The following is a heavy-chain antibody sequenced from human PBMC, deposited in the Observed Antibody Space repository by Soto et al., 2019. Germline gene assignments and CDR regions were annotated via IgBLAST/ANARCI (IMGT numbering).Heavy chain of an antibody. V-gene: IGHV6-1*01. CDR2: TYYRSKWYN. CDR1: GDSVSSHNAA. CDR3: ARGSSLHYDFWSRQKPYYFDY. Sequence: PSQTLSLTCAISGDSVSSHNAAWNWIRHSPSRGLEWLGRTYYRSKWYNDYAVSVKSRITINPDTSKNQFSLQLNSVTPEDTAVYYCARGSSLHYDFWSRQKPYYFDYWGQGTLVTVSS. D-gene: IGHD3-3*01. J-gene: IGHJ4*02.